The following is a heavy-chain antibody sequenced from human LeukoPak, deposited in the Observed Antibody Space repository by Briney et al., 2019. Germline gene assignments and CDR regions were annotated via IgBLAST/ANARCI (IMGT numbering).Heavy chain of an antibody. CDR1: GFTFSSYA. D-gene: IGHD3-10*01. J-gene: IGHJ6*03. CDR3: ARVPHYYGSGSYLSGYMDV. V-gene: IGHV3-64*01. CDR2: ISSNGGST. Sequence: GGSLRLSCAASGFTFSSYAMHWVRQAPGKGLEYVSAISSNGGSTYYANSVKGRFTISRDNSKNTLYLQMGSLRAEDMAVYYCARVPHYYGSGSYLSGYMDVWGKGTTVTISS.